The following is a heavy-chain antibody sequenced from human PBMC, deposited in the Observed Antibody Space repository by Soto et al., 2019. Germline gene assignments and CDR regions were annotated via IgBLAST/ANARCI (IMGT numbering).Heavy chain of an antibody. Sequence: EPQLVDSGGGLVKPGVSLRLSCVASGFTFTNAWINWVRQAPGKGLECVGRIASEAGGGAAQYASPIKDRFVLSRDASINTVFLQMNRLKTDDTAVYYCVDYWHGMEVWGHGTTVTVSS. CDR1: GFTFTNAW. CDR2: IASEAGGGAA. CDR3: VDYWHGMEV. V-gene: IGHV3-15*07. D-gene: IGHD2-8*02. J-gene: IGHJ6*02.